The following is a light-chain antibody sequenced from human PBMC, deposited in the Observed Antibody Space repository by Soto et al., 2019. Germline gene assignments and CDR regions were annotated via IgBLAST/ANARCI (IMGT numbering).Light chain of an antibody. J-gene: IGKJ3*01. CDR2: LGS. V-gene: IGKV2-28*01. CDR1: QSLLHSNGYNY. CDR3: MQGLSGFT. Sequence: DIVMTQSPLSLPVTPGEPASISCRSSQSLLHSNGYNYLEWYLQKPGQSPQLLIYLGSDRASGVPDRLSGSESGKDFTLKISRVEAEDVGVYYCMQGLSGFTFDPGTKVEIK.